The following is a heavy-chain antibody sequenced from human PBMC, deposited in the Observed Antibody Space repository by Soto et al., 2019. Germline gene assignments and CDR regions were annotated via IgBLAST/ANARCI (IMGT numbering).Heavy chain of an antibody. CDR3: AKDRSSSYNLYYFDY. Sequence: LRLSCAASGFTFSSYGMHWVRQAPGKGLEWVAVISYDGSNKYYADSVKGRFTISRDNSKNTLYLQMNSLRAEDTAVYYCAKDRSSSYNLYYFDYWGQGTLVTVSS. CDR1: GFTFSSYG. J-gene: IGHJ4*02. CDR2: ISYDGSNK. D-gene: IGHD6-6*01. V-gene: IGHV3-30*18.